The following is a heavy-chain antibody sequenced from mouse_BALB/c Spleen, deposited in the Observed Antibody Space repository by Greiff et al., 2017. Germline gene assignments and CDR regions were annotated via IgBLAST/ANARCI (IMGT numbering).Heavy chain of an antibody. CDR3: ARGPSSGYFDY. CDR2: IDPENGNT. J-gene: IGHJ2*01. D-gene: IGHD3-1*01. V-gene: IGHV14-1*02. Sequence: VQLKQSGAELVRPGALVKLSCKASGFNIKDYYMHWVKQRPEQGLEWIGWIDPENGNTIYDPKFQGKASITADTSSNTAYLQLSSLTSEDTAVYYCARGPSSGYFDYWGQGTTLTVSS. CDR1: GFNIKDYY.